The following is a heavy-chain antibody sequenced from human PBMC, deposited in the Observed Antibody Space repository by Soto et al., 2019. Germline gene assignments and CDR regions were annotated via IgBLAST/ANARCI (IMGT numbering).Heavy chain of an antibody. J-gene: IGHJ1*01. CDR3: AKPHFGAGTWSGSGIA. V-gene: IGHV3-23*01. CDR2: IGEGSTYT. D-gene: IGHD3-10*01. CDR1: GFTFTNYA. Sequence: EVQLLESGGGLVQPGGSLRLSCVASGFTFTNYAMNWVRQAPGKGLEWVSAIGEGSTYTHYADFVKGRFTVSRDSSKNMVYLQMNSLRDDDTAVYYCAKPHFGAGTWSGSGIAWGQGTLVTVSS.